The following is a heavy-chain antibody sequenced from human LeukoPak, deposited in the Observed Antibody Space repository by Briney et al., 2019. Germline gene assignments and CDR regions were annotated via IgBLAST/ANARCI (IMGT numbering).Heavy chain of an antibody. CDR2: IYSGGST. CDR3: AKGAPGIAANWFDP. J-gene: IGHJ5*02. CDR1: GFTVSSNY. D-gene: IGHD6-13*01. V-gene: IGHV3-53*01. Sequence: GGSLRLSCAASGFTVSSNYMSWVRQAPGKGLEWVSVIYSGGSTYYADSVKGRFTISRHNSKNTLYLQMNSLRAEDTAVYYCAKGAPGIAANWFDPWGQGTLVTVSS.